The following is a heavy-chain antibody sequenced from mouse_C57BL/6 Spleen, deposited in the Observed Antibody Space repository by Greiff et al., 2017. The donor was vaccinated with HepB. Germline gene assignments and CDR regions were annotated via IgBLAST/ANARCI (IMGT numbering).Heavy chain of an antibody. CDR2: ISYDGSN. D-gene: IGHD2-13*01. J-gene: IGHJ4*01. CDR3: AREGYYGDAMDY. CDR1: GYSITSGYY. Sequence: ESGPGLVKPSQSLSLTCSVPGYSITSGYYWNWIRQFPGNKLEWMGYISYDGSNNYNPSLKNRISITRDTSKNQFFLKLNSVTTEDTATYYCAREGYYGDAMDYWGQGTSVTVSS. V-gene: IGHV3-6*01.